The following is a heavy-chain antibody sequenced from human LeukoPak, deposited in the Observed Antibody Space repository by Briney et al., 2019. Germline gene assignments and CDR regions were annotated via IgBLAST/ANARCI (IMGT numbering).Heavy chain of an antibody. CDR1: GGSISSYY. D-gene: IGHD3-22*01. V-gene: IGHV4-59*01. CDR3: ARVTYYYDSSGYYYVGWYFDL. Sequence: PSETLSLTCTVSGGSISSYYWSWIRQPPGKGLEWIGYIYYSGSTNYNPSLKSRVTISVDTSKNRFSLKLSSVTAADTAVYYCARVTYYYDSSGYYYVGWYFDLWGRGTLVTVSS. CDR2: IYYSGST. J-gene: IGHJ2*01.